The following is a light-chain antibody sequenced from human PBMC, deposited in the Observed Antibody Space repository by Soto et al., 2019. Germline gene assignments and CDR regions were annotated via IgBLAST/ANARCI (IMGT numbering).Light chain of an antibody. CDR3: QQYHNWWT. V-gene: IGKV3-15*01. J-gene: IGKJ1*01. CDR1: QTVTSGY. Sequence: EIVLTQSPDTLSLSPGERATLSCRASQTVTSGYLAWYQQKPGQAPRLLIYGASTRVTGIPARISGSGSGTEFTLTITSLQSEDFGVYHCQQYHNWWTFGQGTKVDIK. CDR2: GAS.